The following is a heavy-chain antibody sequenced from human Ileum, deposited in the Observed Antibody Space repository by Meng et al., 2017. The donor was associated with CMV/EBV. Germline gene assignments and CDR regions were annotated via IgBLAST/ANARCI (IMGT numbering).Heavy chain of an antibody. CDR2: MWLDGTER. J-gene: IGHJ4*02. CDR3: VGHEGGPREGVRLV. CDR1: GIIFNTHG. V-gene: IGHV3-30*02. Sequence: GGSLRLSCAASGIIFNTHGIHWLRQAPGKGLEWVAFMWLDGTERYNEKIVKGRFTGSRDKSKNTVFLQLSSLRVEDTAVYYCVGHEGGPREGVRLVWGQGTLVTVSS. D-gene: IGHD3-10*01.